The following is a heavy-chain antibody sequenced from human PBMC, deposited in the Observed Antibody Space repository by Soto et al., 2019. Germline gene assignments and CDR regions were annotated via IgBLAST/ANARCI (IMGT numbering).Heavy chain of an antibody. CDR1: GLTFSHYG. CDR3: AKESWEPHDPPLWNWFDP. V-gene: IGHV3-30*18. J-gene: IGHJ5*02. Sequence: QVHLVESGGGVVQPGRSLRLSCAASGLTFSHYGFHWVRQAPGRGLEWVAVISYSGSHIFYTDSVKGRFSISRDNSKNPVSLQMNHPRPEDTAMYYCAKESWEPHDPPLWNWFDPWCPGTLVTVSS. CDR2: ISYSGSHI. D-gene: IGHD1-26*01.